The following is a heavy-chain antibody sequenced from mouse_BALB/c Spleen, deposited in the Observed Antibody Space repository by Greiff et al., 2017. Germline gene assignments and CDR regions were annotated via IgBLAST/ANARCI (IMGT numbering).Heavy chain of an antibody. CDR2: ISSGGSYT. Sequence: EVQGVESGGGLVKPGGSLKLSCAASGFTFSSYGMSWVRQTPDKRLEWVATISSGGSYTYYPDSVKGRFTISRDNAKNTRYLQMSSLKSEDTAMYYCARGDYDGGNSLGYWGQGTTLTVSS. D-gene: IGHD2-4*01. CDR3: ARGDYDGGNSLGY. J-gene: IGHJ2*01. V-gene: IGHV5-6*01. CDR1: GFTFSSYG.